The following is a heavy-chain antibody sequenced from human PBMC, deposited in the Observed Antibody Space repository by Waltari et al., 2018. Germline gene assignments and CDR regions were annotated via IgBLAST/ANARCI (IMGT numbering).Heavy chain of an antibody. CDR3: VLYSSSFLGDC. J-gene: IGHJ4*02. Sequence: EVQLVESGGDLVQPGGSLRLSCTASGFIFSSYWMHWVRQAPGKGLVSVAHISLDGSMTNYADAVKGRFTISRDNARNTLFLQMNSLRAEDTAIYYCVLYSSSFLGDCWGQGTLVTVSS. CDR2: ISLDGSMT. V-gene: IGHV3-74*01. CDR1: GFIFSSYW. D-gene: IGHD6-13*01.